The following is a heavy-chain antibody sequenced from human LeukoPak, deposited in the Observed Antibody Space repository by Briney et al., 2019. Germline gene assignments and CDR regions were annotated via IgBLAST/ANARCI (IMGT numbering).Heavy chain of an antibody. Sequence: PGGSLRLSCAASGFTFSSYAMSWVRQAPGKGLEWVSGISGNGGSTYYADSVKGRFTVSRDISKNMLYLEMNSLRAEDTAVYYCAKDRTTAARIFDHWGQGTLVSVSS. CDR1: GFTFSSYA. V-gene: IGHV3-23*01. CDR2: ISGNGGST. D-gene: IGHD6-6*01. J-gene: IGHJ4*02. CDR3: AKDRTTAARIFDH.